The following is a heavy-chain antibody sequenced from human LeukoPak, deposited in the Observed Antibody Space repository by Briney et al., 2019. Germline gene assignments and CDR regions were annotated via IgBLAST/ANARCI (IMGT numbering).Heavy chain of an antibody. CDR1: GYTFTSYD. V-gene: IGHV1-8*03. CDR2: MNPNSGNT. Sequence: ASVKVSCKASGYTFTSYDINWVRQATGQGLEWMGWMNPNSGNTGYAQKFQGRVTITRNTSISTAYMELSRLRSDDTAVYYCARQTIGAFDIWGQGTMVTVSS. CDR3: ARQTIGAFDI. D-gene: IGHD3-9*01. J-gene: IGHJ3*02.